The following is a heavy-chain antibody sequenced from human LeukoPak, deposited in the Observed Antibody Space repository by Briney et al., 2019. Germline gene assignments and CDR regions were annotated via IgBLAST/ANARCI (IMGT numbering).Heavy chain of an antibody. CDR3: ATGRSCTTCYLPDY. CDR1: GFTFHDYW. CDR2: IKQDGSET. J-gene: IGHJ4*02. V-gene: IGHV3-7*01. Sequence: GGSLRLSCAASGFTFHDYWMTWVRQAPGKGLEWVANIKQDGSETYYVDSVKGRFTISRDNAKNSLYLQMNSLRAEDTAVYHCATGRSCTTCYLPDYWGQGTLVTVSS. D-gene: IGHD2-2*01.